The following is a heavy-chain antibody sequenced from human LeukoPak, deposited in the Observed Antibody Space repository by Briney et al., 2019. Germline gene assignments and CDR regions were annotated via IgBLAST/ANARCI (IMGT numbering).Heavy chain of an antibody. CDR1: GFTFDDYA. V-gene: IGHV3-9*01. Sequence: GGSLRLSCAASGFTFDDYAMHWVRQAPGKGLEWVSGISWNSGSIGYADSVKGRFTISRDNAKNSLYLQMNSLRAEDTAVYYCARATSTSKTLDAFDIWGQGTMVTVSS. J-gene: IGHJ3*02. CDR3: ARATSTSKTLDAFDI. CDR2: ISWNSGSI. D-gene: IGHD2-2*01.